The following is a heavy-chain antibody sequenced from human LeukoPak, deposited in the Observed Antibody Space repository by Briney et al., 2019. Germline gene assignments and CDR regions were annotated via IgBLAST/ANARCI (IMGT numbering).Heavy chain of an antibody. D-gene: IGHD3-16*01. CDR3: AKASWVSSTDAVR. V-gene: IGHV3-23*01. CDR1: GFTFSSYA. J-gene: IGHJ4*02. CDR2: LRGNGDT. Sequence: PGGSLRLSCAASGFTFSSYAMSWVREAPARGLEWVSSLRGNGDTFYADSVKGRFTLSRDESRNTVYLHLNNLRVEDTAVYYCAKASWVSSTDAVRWGQGTLVTVSS.